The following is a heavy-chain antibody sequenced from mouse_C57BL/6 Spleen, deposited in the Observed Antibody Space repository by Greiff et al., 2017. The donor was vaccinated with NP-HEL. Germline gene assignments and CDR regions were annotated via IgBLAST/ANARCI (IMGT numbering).Heavy chain of an antibody. CDR2: IHPNSGST. CDR3: ARPGTEGYYFDY. D-gene: IGHD3-3*01. CDR1: GYTFTSYW. Sequence: QVQLQQPGAELVKPGASVKLSCKASGYTFTSYWMHWVKQRPGQGLEWIGMIHPNSGSTNYNEKFKSKATLTVDKSSSTAYMQLSSLTSEDSAVYYCARPGTEGYYFDYWGQGTTLTVSS. V-gene: IGHV1-64*01. J-gene: IGHJ2*01.